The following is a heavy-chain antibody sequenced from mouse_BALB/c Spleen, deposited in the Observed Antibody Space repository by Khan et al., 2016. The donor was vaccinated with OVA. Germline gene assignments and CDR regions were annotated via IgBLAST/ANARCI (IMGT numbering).Heavy chain of an antibody. J-gene: IGHJ3*01. Sequence: LQQPGSELVRPGASVKLSCKASGYTFTSYWMHWVKQRPGQGLEWIGDIYPGSGSTNYDEKFKSKATLTVDKSSSTAYMQLSSLTSEDSAVYYSTKWSYWFAYWGQGTLVTVSA. V-gene: IGHV1S22*01. CDR1: GYTFTSYW. D-gene: IGHD2-12*01. CDR2: IYPGSGST. CDR3: TKWSYWFAY.